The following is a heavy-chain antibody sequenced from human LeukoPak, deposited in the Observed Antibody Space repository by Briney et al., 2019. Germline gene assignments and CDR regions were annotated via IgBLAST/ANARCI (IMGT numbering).Heavy chain of an antibody. J-gene: IGHJ4*02. CDR1: GGSFSGYY. CDR3: ARVPSPNIASDDY. D-gene: IGHD1/OR15-1a*01. V-gene: IGHV4-34*01. CDR2: INHSGST. Sequence: SETLSLTCAVYGGSFSGYYWSWIRQPPGKGLEWIGEINHSGSTNYNPSLKSRVTISVDTSKNQFSLKLSSVTAADTAVYYCARVPSPNIASDDYWGQGTLVTVSS.